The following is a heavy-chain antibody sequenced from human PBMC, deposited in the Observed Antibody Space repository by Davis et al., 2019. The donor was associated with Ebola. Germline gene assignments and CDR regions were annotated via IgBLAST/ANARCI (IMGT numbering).Heavy chain of an antibody. CDR3: AHRRGIAAAGTFAWWFDP. CDR2: IYWDDDK. D-gene: IGHD6-13*01. V-gene: IGHV2-5*02. CDR1: GFSLSTSGVG. Sequence: SGPTLVKPTQTLTLTCTFSGFSLSTSGVGVGWIRQPPGKALEWLALIYWDDDKRYSPSLTSRLTITKDTSKNQVVLTMTNMDPVDTATYYCAHRRGIAAAGTFAWWFDPWGQGTLVTVSS. J-gene: IGHJ5*02.